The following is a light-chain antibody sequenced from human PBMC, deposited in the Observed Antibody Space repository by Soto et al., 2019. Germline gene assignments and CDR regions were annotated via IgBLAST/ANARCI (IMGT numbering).Light chain of an antibody. V-gene: IGLV1-40*01. CDR2: GDT. J-gene: IGLJ1*01. CDR1: SSSIGAGYA. Sequence: QSALTQPPSVSGAPGQRVTISCTGRSSSIGAGYAVHWYQHLPGTAPRLLIYGDTHRPSGVSSRFSGSKSGNTASLTISGLQAEDEADYYCSSYTSVSALHVFGTGTQLTVL. CDR3: SSYTSVSALHV.